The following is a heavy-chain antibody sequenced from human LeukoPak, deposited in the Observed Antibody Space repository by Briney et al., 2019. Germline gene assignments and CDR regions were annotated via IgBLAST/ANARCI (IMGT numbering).Heavy chain of an antibody. CDR2: IYPSGNT. CDR1: GGSFSSYF. Sequence: PSETLSLTCSISGGSFSSYFWSWVRQPAGKGLEWIGRIYPSGNTNYNPSLKSRVTLSVDTSKTQFSLRLSSVTAADTAVYYCARVWGSGSYGAFDIWGQGTMVTVSS. D-gene: IGHD3-10*01. V-gene: IGHV4-4*07. J-gene: IGHJ3*02. CDR3: ARVWGSGSYGAFDI.